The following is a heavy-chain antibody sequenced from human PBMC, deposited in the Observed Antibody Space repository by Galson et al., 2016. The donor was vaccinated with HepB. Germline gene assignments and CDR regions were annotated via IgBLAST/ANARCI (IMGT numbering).Heavy chain of an antibody. CDR1: GFSFSSYG. Sequence: SLRLSCAASGFSFSSYGMHWVRQAPGKGLEYVSSISSNGGATYYADSVKGRFTISGDNSRKTLYLKVSSMRAGETAVYYCVKGGYCTSTDCLRRDRAFDIWGQGTMVTVSS. CDR2: ISSNGGAT. D-gene: IGHD2-2*01. V-gene: IGHV3-64D*06. J-gene: IGHJ3*02. CDR3: VKGGYCTSTDCLRRDRAFDI.